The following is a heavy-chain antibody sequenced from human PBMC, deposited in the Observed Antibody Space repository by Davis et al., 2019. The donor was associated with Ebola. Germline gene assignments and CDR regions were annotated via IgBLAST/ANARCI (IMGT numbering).Heavy chain of an antibody. D-gene: IGHD3-10*01. Sequence: ASVKVSCKASVGTFSSYTISWVRQAPGQGLEWMGWINTNTGNPTYAQGFTGRFVFSLDTSVSTAYLQISSLKAEDTAVYYCARDGAGGDYYYYYGMDVWGKGTTVTVSS. CDR2: INTNTGNP. V-gene: IGHV7-4-1*02. CDR1: VGTFSSYT. CDR3: ARDGAGGDYYYYYGMDV. J-gene: IGHJ6*04.